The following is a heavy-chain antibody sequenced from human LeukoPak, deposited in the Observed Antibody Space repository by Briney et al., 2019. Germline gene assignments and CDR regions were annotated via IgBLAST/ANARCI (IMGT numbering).Heavy chain of an antibody. CDR2: INPKSGGT. J-gene: IGHJ5*02. V-gene: IGHV1-2*02. Sequence: ASVKVSCKASGYTFTGYYIHWVRQAPGQGLEWMGWINPKSGGTNYAQKFQGRVTMTRDTSISTAYMDLSSLRSDDTAVYYCTRLDKSQDLLPQGFDPWGQGTLVTVSS. CDR1: GYTFTGYY. CDR3: TRLDKSQDLLPQGFDP.